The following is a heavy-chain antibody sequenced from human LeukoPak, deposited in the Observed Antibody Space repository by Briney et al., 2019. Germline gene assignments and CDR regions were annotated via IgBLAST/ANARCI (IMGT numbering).Heavy chain of an antibody. J-gene: IGHJ4*02. V-gene: IGHV4-39*01. CDR1: GGSISSSSYY. CDR3: ASGTEWLPNYYFDY. D-gene: IGHD3-3*01. Sequence: PSETLSLTCTVSGGSISSSSYYWGWIRQPPGKGLEWIGSIYYSGSTYYNPSLKSRVTISVDTSKNQFSLKLSSVTAADTAVYYCASGTEWLPNYYFDYWSQGTLVTVSS. CDR2: IYYSGST.